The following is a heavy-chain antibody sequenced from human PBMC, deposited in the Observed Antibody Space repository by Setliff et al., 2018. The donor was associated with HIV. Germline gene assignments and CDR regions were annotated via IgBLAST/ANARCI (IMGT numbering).Heavy chain of an antibody. Sequence: SETLSLTCTVSGGSISTYYWSWIRQPPGKGLEWIGYISYSGSTNYNPSLKSRVTLSVKTSKNQFSLKLNSVTAADTAVHYCARDSNAPYFQYWGQGTLVTVSS. CDR3: ARDSNAPYFQY. D-gene: IGHD1-1*01. J-gene: IGHJ1*01. CDR1: GGSISTYY. V-gene: IGHV4-59*01. CDR2: ISYSGST.